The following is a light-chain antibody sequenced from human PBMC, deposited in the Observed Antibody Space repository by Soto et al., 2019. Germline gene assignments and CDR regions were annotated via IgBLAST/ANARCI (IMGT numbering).Light chain of an antibody. J-gene: IGLJ1*01. CDR1: SSDDGSYNL. CDR3: CSYGGGSTFEV. CDR2: EVT. V-gene: IGLV2-23*02. Sequence: QSVLNQPASVSGSPGQSITSSCTGTSSDDGSYNLVSWYQHHPGKAPKLIIYEVTKRPSGVSNSFSGSKSGNTASLTISGLQAEDEADYYCCSYGGGSTFEVFGTGTKVTVL.